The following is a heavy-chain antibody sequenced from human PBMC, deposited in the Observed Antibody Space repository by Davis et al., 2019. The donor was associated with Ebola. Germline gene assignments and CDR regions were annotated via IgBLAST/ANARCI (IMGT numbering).Heavy chain of an antibody. CDR2: ISSSSSTI. Sequence: GESLKISCAASGFTFSSYSMNWVRQAPGKGLEWVSYISSSSSTIYYADSVKGRFTISRDNAKNSLYLQMNSLRAEDTAVYYCAREWATVVTPLDGAFDIWGQGTMVTVSS. D-gene: IGHD4-23*01. CDR1: GFTFSSYS. CDR3: AREWATVVTPLDGAFDI. V-gene: IGHV3-48*04. J-gene: IGHJ3*02.